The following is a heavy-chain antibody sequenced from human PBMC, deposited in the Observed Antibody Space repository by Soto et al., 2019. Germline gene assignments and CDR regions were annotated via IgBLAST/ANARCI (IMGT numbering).Heavy chain of an antibody. J-gene: IGHJ4*02. Sequence: PSETLSLTCSVSGESITTSDYYWSRIRQPPGKGLEWLGYIYYRGSSYYNPSLKGRATISVDTSKRQFSLKLSSVTAADTAMYYCARTVDFWSGYYHFWGPGTLVTVSS. CDR3: ARTVDFWSGYYHF. V-gene: IGHV4-30-4*01. CDR1: GESITTSDYY. CDR2: IYYRGSS. D-gene: IGHD3-3*01.